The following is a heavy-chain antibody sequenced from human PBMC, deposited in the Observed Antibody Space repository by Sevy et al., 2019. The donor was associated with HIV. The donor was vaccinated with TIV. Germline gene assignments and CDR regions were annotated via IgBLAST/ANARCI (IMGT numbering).Heavy chain of an antibody. V-gene: IGHV3-21*01. CDR3: ARGGDFNDRSAKRDFDY. Sequence: GGSLRLSCAASVFTFSSYSMNWVRQAPGKGLEWVSSISSSSSYIYYADSVKGRFTISRDNAKNSLYLQMNSLRAEDTAVYYCARGGDFNDRSAKRDFDYWGQGTLVTVSS. CDR1: VFTFSSYS. D-gene: IGHD3-22*01. CDR2: ISSSSSYI. J-gene: IGHJ4*02.